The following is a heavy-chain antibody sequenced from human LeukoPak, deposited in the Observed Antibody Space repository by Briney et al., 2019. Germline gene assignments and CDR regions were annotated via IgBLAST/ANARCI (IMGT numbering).Heavy chain of an antibody. Sequence: GGSLRLSCAASGFTFSTHWMRWVRQAPGKGLVWVSRIKSDGSATTYADFVKGRFTVSRDNAKNTLYLQMSSLRAEDTAMYFCARVGGRGSIGGDCWGQGTLVTVSS. J-gene: IGHJ4*02. CDR2: IKSDGSAT. V-gene: IGHV3-74*03. CDR1: GFTFSTHW. CDR3: ARVGGRGSIGGDC. D-gene: IGHD3-10*01.